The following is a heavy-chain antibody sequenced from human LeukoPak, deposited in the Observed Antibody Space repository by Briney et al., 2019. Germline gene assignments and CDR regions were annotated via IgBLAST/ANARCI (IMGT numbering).Heavy chain of an antibody. J-gene: IGHJ4*02. CDR1: GGSIRSYF. V-gene: IGHV4-59*08. CDR2: VYYSRST. CDR3: ARRPDGTSHFDY. D-gene: IGHD6-6*01. Sequence: KPSETPSLTCTVSGGSIRSYFWSWIRQPPGKGLEWIGYVYYSRSTNYNPSLKSRVTISVDTSKKQFSLKLSSVTAADTAVYYCARRPDGTSHFDYWGQGTLVTVSS.